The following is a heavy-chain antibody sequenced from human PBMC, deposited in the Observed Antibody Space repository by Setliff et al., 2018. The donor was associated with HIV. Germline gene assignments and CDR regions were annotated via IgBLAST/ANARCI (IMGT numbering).Heavy chain of an antibody. CDR2: ISGSGGST. CDR1: GFAFSGHQ. D-gene: IGHD2-2*01. V-gene: IGHV3-23*01. Sequence: GGSLRLSSAASGFAFSGHQMSWVRQAPGKGLEWVSVISGSGGSTYYADFVKGRFTISRDNSKNTLYLRMNSLRADDTAVYYCAKVNPRSVVPSARILGGFDPWGQGTPVTVSS. J-gene: IGHJ5*02. CDR3: AKVNPRSVVPSARILGGFDP.